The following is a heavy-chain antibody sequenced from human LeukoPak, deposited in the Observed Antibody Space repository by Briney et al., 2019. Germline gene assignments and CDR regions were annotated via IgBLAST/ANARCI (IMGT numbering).Heavy chain of an antibody. Sequence: GGSLRLSCAASGFTFSSYSINWVRQAPGKGLEWVSSIISRSSYIYYADSVKGRFTISRDNAKNSLYLQMNSLRDEDTAVYYCAGPLRVIYSGSYLGPFDYWGQGTLVTVSS. V-gene: IGHV3-21*01. CDR2: IISRSSYI. CDR3: AGPLRVIYSGSYLGPFDY. CDR1: GFTFSSYS. D-gene: IGHD1-26*01. J-gene: IGHJ4*02.